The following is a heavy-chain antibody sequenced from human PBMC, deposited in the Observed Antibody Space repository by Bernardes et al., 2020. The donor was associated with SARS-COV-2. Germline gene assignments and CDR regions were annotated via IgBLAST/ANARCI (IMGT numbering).Heavy chain of an antibody. D-gene: IGHD4-17*01. CDR3: ATGPPTVTPYRGSWFDP. V-gene: IGHV1-24*01. J-gene: IGHJ5*02. Sequence: ASVKVSCKVSGYTLTALSMHWVRQAPGQGLEWMGGFAPEDGETIYAQKFQGRVTMTEDTSTDTAYMELSSLRSEDTAVYYCATGPPTVTPYRGSWFDPWGQGTLVTVSS. CDR1: GYTLTALS. CDR2: FAPEDGET.